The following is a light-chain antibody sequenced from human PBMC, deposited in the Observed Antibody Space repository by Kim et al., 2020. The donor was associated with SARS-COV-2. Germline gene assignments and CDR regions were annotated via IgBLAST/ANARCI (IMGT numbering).Light chain of an antibody. CDR1: QTVGSNY. CDR3: EQYGSSPPYT. CDR2: AAS. Sequence: SPGERATLSCRASQTVGSNYLAWYQQTPGQAPRLLIYAASNRAAGIPDRFSGSGSGTDFTLTISRLEPEDSAVYYCEQYGSSPPYTFGQGTKLEI. J-gene: IGKJ2*01. V-gene: IGKV3-20*01.